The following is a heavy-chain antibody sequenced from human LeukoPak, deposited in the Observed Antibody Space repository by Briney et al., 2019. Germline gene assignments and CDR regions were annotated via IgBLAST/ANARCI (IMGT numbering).Heavy chain of an antibody. V-gene: IGHV4-59*01. J-gene: IGHJ4*02. CDR2: IYDSGNS. CDR1: GGSINNYY. CDR3: ARSGGTWIYNY. D-gene: IGHD1-7*01. Sequence: SETLSLTCTVSGGSINNYYWSWIRQPPGKGLEWIGYIYDSGNSNYSPSLKSRVTISVDTSKNQFSLKLTSVTAADTAVYYYARSGGTWIYNYWGQGTLVTVSS.